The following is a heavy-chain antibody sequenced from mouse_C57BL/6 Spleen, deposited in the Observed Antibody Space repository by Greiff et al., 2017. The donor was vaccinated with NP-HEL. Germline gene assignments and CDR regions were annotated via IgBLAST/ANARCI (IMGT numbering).Heavy chain of an antibody. V-gene: IGHV1-69*01. CDR1: GYTFTSYW. J-gene: IGHJ1*03. D-gene: IGHD1-1*01. CDR3: ARGTNYGSSSWYFDV. CDR2: IDPSDSYT. Sequence: QVQLKQPGAELVMPGASVKLSCKASGYTFTSYWMHWVKQRPGQGLEWIGEIDPSDSYTNYNQKFKGKSTLTVDKSSSTAYMQLSSLTSEDSAVYYCARGTNYGSSSWYFDVWGTGTTVTVSS.